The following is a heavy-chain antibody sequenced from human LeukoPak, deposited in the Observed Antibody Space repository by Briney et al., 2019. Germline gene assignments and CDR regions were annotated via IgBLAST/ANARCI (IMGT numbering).Heavy chain of an antibody. CDR1: GGSFSEYY. CDR3: ARLRAIAVSGNGGTLAD. CDR2: IYYAGSI. Sequence: SETLSLTCAVYGGSFSEYYWSWIRQPPGKGLEWIGSIYYAGSIYYTPSLKSRVTISVDTSKNQFSLNLNSVTAADTAVYYCARLRAIAVSGNGGTLADWGQGTLVTVSS. J-gene: IGHJ4*02. V-gene: IGHV4-34*01. D-gene: IGHD6-13*01.